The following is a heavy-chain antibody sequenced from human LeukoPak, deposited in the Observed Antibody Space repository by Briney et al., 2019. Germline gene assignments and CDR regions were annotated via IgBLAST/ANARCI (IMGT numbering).Heavy chain of an antibody. J-gene: IGHJ4*02. CDR1: GCTFTSYD. Sequence: ASVKVSCKASGCTFTSYDMSWVRQAPGQGLEWMGRIIPILGRANYAQKFQGRVTITADKSTSPAYMELSSLRSEDTAVYYCARDRAYCDSSGYYYWIDYWGQGTLVTVSS. D-gene: IGHD3-22*01. V-gene: IGHV1-69*04. CDR3: ARDRAYCDSSGYYYWIDY. CDR2: IIPILGRA.